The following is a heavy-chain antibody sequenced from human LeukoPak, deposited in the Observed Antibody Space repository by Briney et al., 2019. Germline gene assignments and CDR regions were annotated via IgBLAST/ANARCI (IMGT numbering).Heavy chain of an antibody. CDR1: GGSFSGYY. CDR2: INHSGST. J-gene: IGHJ6*03. D-gene: IGHD3-10*01. V-gene: IGHV4-34*01. Sequence: SETLSLTCAVYGGSFSGYYWSWIRQPPGKGLEWIGEINHSGSTNYNPSLKSRVTISVDTSKNQFSLKLSSVTAADTGVYYCASQYYYGSAQFYYLDVWGKGTTVTVSS. CDR3: ASQYYYGSAQFYYLDV.